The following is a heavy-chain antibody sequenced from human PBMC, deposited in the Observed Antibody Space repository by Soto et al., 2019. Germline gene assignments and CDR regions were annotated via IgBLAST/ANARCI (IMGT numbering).Heavy chain of an antibody. CDR3: ASQATGWYPDY. CDR1: GGFISSGGYY. J-gene: IGHJ4*02. D-gene: IGHD6-19*01. V-gene: IGHV4-31*03. Sequence: QVELQESGPGLVKPSQTLSLTCTVSGGFISSGGYYWSWIRQHPGKGLEWIGYIYDGGSTYYNPSLKSRVTISVDTSKNQFSLKLSSVTAADTAVYYCASQATGWYPDYWGQGTLVTVSS. CDR2: IYDGGST.